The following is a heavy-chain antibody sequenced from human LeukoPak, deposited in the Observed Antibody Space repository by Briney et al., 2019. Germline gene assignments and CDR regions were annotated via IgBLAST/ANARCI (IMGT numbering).Heavy chain of an antibody. CDR1: GFTVSSNY. CDR3: ARDQLDYYDSSGYYNDAFDI. V-gene: IGHV3-66*01. D-gene: IGHD3-22*01. Sequence: GGSLRLSCAASGFTVSSNYMSWVRQAPGKGLEGVSVIYSGGSTYYADSVKGRFTISRDNSKNTLYLQMNSLRAEDTAVYYCARDQLDYYDSSGYYNDAFDIWGQGTMVTVSS. J-gene: IGHJ3*02. CDR2: IYSGGST.